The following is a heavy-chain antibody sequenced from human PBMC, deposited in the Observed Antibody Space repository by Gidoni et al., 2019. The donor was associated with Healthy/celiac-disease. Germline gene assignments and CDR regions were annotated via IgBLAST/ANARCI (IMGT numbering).Heavy chain of an antibody. Sequence: QVQLVESGGGVVQPGRSLRLSCAASGFTFSSSGMHWFRQAPGKGLAWVAVISYDGSNKYEADSVKGRFTISRDNSKNTLYLQMNSLRAEDTAVYYCAKDGGGPIVVVTAILDWYFDLWGRGTLVTVSS. D-gene: IGHD2-21*02. CDR1: GFTFSSSG. CDR2: ISYDGSNK. V-gene: IGHV3-30*18. J-gene: IGHJ2*01. CDR3: AKDGGGPIVVVTAILDWYFDL.